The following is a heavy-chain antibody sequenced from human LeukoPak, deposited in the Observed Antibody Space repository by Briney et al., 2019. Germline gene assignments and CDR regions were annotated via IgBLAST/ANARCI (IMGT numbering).Heavy chain of an antibody. V-gene: IGHV3-23*01. CDR3: AKREGYGSIDY. J-gene: IGHJ4*02. D-gene: IGHD3-16*01. Sequence: GGSLRLSCAAAGFTFSSYAMSWVRQAGGKGLEWVSGISGSADSTYYADSVEGRFTISRDNSKNTLYLQMNSLRAENTAVYYCAKREGYGSIDYWGQGTLVTVSS. CDR1: GFTFSSYA. CDR2: ISGSADST.